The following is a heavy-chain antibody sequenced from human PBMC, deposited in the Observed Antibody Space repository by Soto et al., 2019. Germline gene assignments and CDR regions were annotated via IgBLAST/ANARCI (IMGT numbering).Heavy chain of an antibody. CDR3: AKALGELSPESYDY. CDR1: GFTFSSYG. V-gene: IGHV3-30*18. D-gene: IGHD3-16*02. J-gene: IGHJ4*02. CDR2: ISYDGSDK. Sequence: QVQLVESGGGVVQPGRSLRLSCAASGFTFSSYGMHWVRQAPGKGLEWVAVISYDGSDKYYADSVKGRFTISRDNSKNTRNLQMHSLRADDTAVYYCAKALGELSPESYDYWGQGTLITVSS.